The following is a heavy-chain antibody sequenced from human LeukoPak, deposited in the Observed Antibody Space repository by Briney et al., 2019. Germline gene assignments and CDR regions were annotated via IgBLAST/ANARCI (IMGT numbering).Heavy chain of an antibody. V-gene: IGHV4-39*01. CDR1: GGSISSSSYY. D-gene: IGHD1-7*01. J-gene: IGHJ4*02. CDR2: IYYSGST. Sequence: PSETLSLTCTGSGGSISSSSYYWGWIRQPPGKGLEWIGSIYYSGSTYYNPSLKSRVTISVDTSKNQFSLKLSSVTAADTAVYYCARRAYNWNYGYWGQGTLVTVSS. CDR3: ARRAYNWNYGY.